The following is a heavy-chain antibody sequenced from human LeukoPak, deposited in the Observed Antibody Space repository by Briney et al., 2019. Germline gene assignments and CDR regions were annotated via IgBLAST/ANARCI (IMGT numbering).Heavy chain of an antibody. CDR1: GFTVSSNY. Sequence: PGGSLRLSCAASGFTVSSNYMSWLRQAPGKGLVWFSVIYSGGSTYYEDYVKGRFTITRDNSKNTLYLQMNSLRAEDTAVYYCAIMGEGGIAAAAKEDYWGQGTLVTVSS. V-gene: IGHV3-66*01. CDR2: IYSGGST. D-gene: IGHD6-13*01. J-gene: IGHJ4*02. CDR3: AIMGEGGIAAAAKEDY.